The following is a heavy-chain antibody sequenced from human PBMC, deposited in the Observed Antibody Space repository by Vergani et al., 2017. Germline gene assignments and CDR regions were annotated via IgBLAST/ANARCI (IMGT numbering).Heavy chain of an antibody. V-gene: IGHV4-39*01. CDR3: ARLAGGVIIGNFDY. CDR1: GGSISSSSYY. J-gene: IGHJ4*02. Sequence: QLQLQESGPGLVKPSETLFLTCTVSGGSISSSSYYWGWIRQPPGKGLEWIGSIYYSGSTYYNPSLKSRVTISVDTSKNQFSLKLTSVTAADTAVYYCARLAGGVIIGNFDYWGQGTLVTVSS. D-gene: IGHD3-10*01. CDR2: IYYSGST.